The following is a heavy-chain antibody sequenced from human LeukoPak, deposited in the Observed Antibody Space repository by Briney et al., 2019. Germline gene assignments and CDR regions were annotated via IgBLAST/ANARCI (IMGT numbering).Heavy chain of an antibody. J-gene: IGHJ4*02. Sequence: GGSLRLSCAASGFTFSSYGMHWVRQAPGKGLEWVAVISYDGSNKYYADSVKGRFTISRDNSKNTLYLQMNSLRAGDTAVYYCAKDYDFWSGSSSDYWGQGTPVTVSS. V-gene: IGHV3-30*18. CDR1: GFTFSSYG. D-gene: IGHD3-3*01. CDR3: AKDYDFWSGSSSDY. CDR2: ISYDGSNK.